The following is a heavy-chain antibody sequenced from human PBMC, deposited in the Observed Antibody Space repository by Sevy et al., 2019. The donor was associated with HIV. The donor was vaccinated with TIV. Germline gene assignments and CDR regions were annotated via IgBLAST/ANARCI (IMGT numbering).Heavy chain of an antibody. CDR3: ARADLDSSTFFYYYGMDV. Sequence: ASVKVSCKASGYTLRSYDINWVRQATGQGLEWMGWMNPDGGRRGYAPKFQGRVTMTTNTSIGTAYMELVSLRSEDSAVYYCARADLDSSTFFYYYGMDVWGQGTTVTVSS. V-gene: IGHV1-8*01. CDR2: MNPDGGRR. CDR1: GYTLRSYD. J-gene: IGHJ6*02. D-gene: IGHD6-13*01.